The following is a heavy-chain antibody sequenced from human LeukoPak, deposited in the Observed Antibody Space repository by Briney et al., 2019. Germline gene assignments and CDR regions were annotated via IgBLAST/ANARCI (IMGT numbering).Heavy chain of an antibody. CDR2: ISSSSSYI. J-gene: IGHJ3*02. CDR3: ARASGTHAFDI. V-gene: IGHV3-21*01. CDR1: GFTFSSYS. D-gene: IGHD1-26*01. Sequence: GGSLRLSCAASGFTFSSYSMNWVRQAPGRGLEWVSSISSSSSYIYYADSVKGRFTISRDNAKNSLYLQMNSLRAEDTAVHYCARASGTHAFDIWGQGTMVTVSS.